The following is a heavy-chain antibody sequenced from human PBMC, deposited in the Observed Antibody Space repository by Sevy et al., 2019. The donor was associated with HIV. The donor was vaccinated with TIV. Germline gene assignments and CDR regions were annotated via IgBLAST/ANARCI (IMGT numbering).Heavy chain of an antibody. V-gene: IGHV3-30-3*01. CDR2: ISYDGSNK. Sequence: GGSLRLSCAASGFTFSSYAMHWVRQAPGKGLEWVAVISYDGSNKYYADSVKGRFTISRDNSKNTLYLQMNSLRAEDTAVYYCARDGRPITMVRGDKIRDAFDIWGQGTMVTVSS. J-gene: IGHJ3*02. D-gene: IGHD3-10*01. CDR3: ARDGRPITMVRGDKIRDAFDI. CDR1: GFTFSSYA.